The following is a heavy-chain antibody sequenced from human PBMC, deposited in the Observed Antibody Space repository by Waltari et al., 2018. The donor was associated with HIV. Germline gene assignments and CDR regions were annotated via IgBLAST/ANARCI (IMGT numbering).Heavy chain of an antibody. CDR1: GFLFSSYA. D-gene: IGHD4-17*01. Sequence: EVQLVESGGGLVQPGCSMRLSCAASGFLFSSYAVSGVRQAPGKGLNWISSISASGGASDYADSVKGRFIVSRDNSRNTLHLHMNSLTVDDTALYFCARHGDYGDIWGYLDHWGLGTLVTVSS. CDR3: ARHGDYGDIWGYLDH. CDR2: ISASGGAS. J-gene: IGHJ4*02. V-gene: IGHV3-23*04.